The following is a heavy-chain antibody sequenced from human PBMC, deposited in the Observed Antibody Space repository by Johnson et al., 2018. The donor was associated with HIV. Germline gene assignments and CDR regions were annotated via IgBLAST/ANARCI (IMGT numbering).Heavy chain of an antibody. J-gene: IGHJ3*02. D-gene: IGHD4-23*01. CDR1: GFIVSNSY. CDR2: IYSGGST. V-gene: IGHV3-53*01. CDR3: ARERPGYGGHDAFDI. Sequence: VQLVESGGGLIQPGGSLRLSCAASGFIVSNSYMSWVRQAPGKGLEWVSVIYSGGSTYYADSVKGRFTISRDNSKNTLYLQMNSLRAEDTAVYHCARERPGYGGHDAFDIWGQGTMVTVSS.